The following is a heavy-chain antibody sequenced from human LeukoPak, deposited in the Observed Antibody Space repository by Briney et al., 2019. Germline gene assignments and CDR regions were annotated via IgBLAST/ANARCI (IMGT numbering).Heavy chain of an antibody. CDR3: AASKGYSYGTDY. Sequence: GGSLRLSCAASGFTVSSNYMSWVRQAPGKGLEWVSVIYSGGSTNYADSVKGRFTISRDNSKNTLYLQMNSLRAEDTAVYYCAASKGYSYGTDYWGQGTLVTVSS. CDR1: GFTVSSNY. V-gene: IGHV3-66*01. D-gene: IGHD5-18*01. J-gene: IGHJ4*02. CDR2: IYSGGST.